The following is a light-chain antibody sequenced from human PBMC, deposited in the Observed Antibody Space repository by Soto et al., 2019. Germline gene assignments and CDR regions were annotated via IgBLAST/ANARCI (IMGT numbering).Light chain of an antibody. CDR1: SSDVGGYNY. CDR3: SAYAGSSTWV. Sequence: QSAPTQPPSASGSPGQSVTFSCTGTSSDVGGYNYVSWYQQYPGKAPKLMIYEVYKRHSGVPDRFSGSKSGNTASLTVSGLQPEDGADYYCSAYAGSSTWVFGGGTKLTVL. V-gene: IGLV2-8*01. J-gene: IGLJ2*01. CDR2: EVY.